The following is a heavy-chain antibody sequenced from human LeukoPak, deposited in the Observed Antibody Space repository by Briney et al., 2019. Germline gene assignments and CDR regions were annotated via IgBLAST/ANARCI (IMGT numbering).Heavy chain of an antibody. CDR2: ISSSGSTI. D-gene: IGHD2-2*01. J-gene: IGHJ6*03. CDR1: GFTFSSYS. CDR3: ARDLLGYCSSTSCPWRYYYYMDV. V-gene: IGHV3-48*04. Sequence: GGSLRLSCAASGFTFSSYSMSWIRQAPGKGLEWVSYISSSGSTIYYADSVKGRFTISRDNAKNSLYLQMNSLRAEDTAVYYCARDLLGYCSSTSCPWRYYYYMDVWGKGTTVTVSS.